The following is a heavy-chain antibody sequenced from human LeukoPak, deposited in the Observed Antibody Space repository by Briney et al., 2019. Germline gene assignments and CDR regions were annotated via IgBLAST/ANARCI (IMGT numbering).Heavy chain of an antibody. Sequence: GASVKVSCKASGYTFTSYYMDWVRQAPGQRLEWMGRINPSGGSTNSAQEFQGRVTMTRHTSTTTVYMELTSLRSEDTAVYYCARGSGWGFDYRGQGTLVTVSS. CDR3: ARGSGWGFDY. V-gene: IGHV1-46*01. CDR1: GYTFTSYY. D-gene: IGHD6-19*01. J-gene: IGHJ4*02. CDR2: INPSGGST.